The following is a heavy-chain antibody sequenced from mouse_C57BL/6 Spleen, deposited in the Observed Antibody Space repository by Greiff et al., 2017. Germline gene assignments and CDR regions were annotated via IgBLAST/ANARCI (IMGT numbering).Heavy chain of an antibody. CDR2: ISSGGSYT. V-gene: IGHV5-6*01. CDR3: ARPLIITTVVDWYFDV. J-gene: IGHJ1*03. Sequence: EVKLVESGGDLVKPGESLKLSCAASGFTFSSYGMSWVRQTPDKRLEWVATISSGGSYTYYPDSVKGRFTISRDNAKNTLYLQMSSLKSEDTAMYYCARPLIITTVVDWYFDVWGTGTTVTVSS. CDR1: GFTFSSYG. D-gene: IGHD1-1*01.